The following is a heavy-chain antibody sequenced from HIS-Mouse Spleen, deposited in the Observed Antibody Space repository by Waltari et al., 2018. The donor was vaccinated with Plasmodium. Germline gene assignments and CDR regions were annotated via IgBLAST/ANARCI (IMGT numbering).Heavy chain of an antibody. CDR1: GGSISRRSYY. J-gene: IGHJ4*02. D-gene: IGHD1-7*01. CDR3: ARDRITGTSYFDY. CDR2: IYYSGST. V-gene: IGHV4-39*07. Sequence: QLQLQESGPGLVKPSETLSLTCTVPGGSISRRSYYWGWIRQPPGKGLEWIGSIYYSGSTYYNPSLKSRVTISVDTSKNQFSLKLSSVTAADTAVYYCARDRITGTSYFDYWGQGTLVTVSS.